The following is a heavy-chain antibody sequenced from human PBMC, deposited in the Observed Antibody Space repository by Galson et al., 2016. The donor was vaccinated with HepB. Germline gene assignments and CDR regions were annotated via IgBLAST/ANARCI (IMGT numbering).Heavy chain of an antibody. CDR3: ARIGGGSCYDY. J-gene: IGHJ4*02. Sequence: SVKVSCKASGNTFTASAIHWVRQAPGQRLEWMGWITVVNGNTKYSQKFQDRVTFTSDTSASTAYMDLGSLTSEDTAVYYCARIGGGSCYDYWGQGTLVTVSS. V-gene: IGHV1-3*01. CDR2: ITVVNGNT. D-gene: IGHD2-15*01. CDR1: GNTFTASA.